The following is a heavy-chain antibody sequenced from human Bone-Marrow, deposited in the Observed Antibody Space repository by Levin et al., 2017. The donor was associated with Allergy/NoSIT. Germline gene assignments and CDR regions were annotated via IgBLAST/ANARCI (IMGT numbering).Heavy chain of an antibody. D-gene: IGHD4/OR15-4a*01. Sequence: GASVKVSCKASEYSFTDSYIYWVRQAPGQGLEWVGWINPYTGGTKYAQKFQDRIIITMDTSITTVYMELSSLTSDDTAIYYCARERHRVPYYYYFMDVWGEGTTVTVSS. V-gene: IGHV1-2*02. CDR2: INPYTGGT. J-gene: IGHJ6*03. CDR1: EYSFTDSY. CDR3: ARERHRVPYYYYFMDV.